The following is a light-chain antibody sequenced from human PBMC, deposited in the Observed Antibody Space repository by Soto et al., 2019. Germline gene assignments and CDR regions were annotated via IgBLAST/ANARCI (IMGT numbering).Light chain of an antibody. CDR1: SSNIGSNT. CDR2: SNN. CDR3: SSWDDSLNVEV. J-gene: IGLJ1*01. Sequence: QSVLTQPPSASGTPGQRFTISCSGSSSNIGSNTVNLYQQLPGTAPKLLIYSNNQRPSGVPDRFSGSKSGTSASLAISGLQSEDEADYYCSSWDDSLNVEVFGTGTKLTVL. V-gene: IGLV1-44*01.